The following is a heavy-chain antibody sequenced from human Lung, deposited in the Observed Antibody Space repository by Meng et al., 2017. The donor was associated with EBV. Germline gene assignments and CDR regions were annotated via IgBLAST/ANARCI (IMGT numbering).Heavy chain of an antibody. D-gene: IGHD3-22*01. Sequence: QVELQQWGAGLLKPSETLSLTCSVYGGSFSGYYWSWILQPPGKGLEWIGYIYYSSSTYYKPSLKSRLTISVDTSKNQLSLRLGSVTVADTAVYYCARGLWYYDRGGYFDNWGRGTLVTVSS. CDR3: ARGLWYYDRGGYFDN. CDR1: GGSFSGYY. CDR2: IYYSSST. J-gene: IGHJ4*02. V-gene: IGHV4-34*01.